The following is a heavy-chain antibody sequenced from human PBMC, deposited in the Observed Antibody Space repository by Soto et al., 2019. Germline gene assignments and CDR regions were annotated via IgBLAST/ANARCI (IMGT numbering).Heavy chain of an antibody. CDR1: GGSISSYY. J-gene: IGHJ4*02. V-gene: IGHV4-59*01. CDR3: ARVNSLYFDY. CDR2: IYYSGST. Sequence: SETLSLTCTVSGGSISSYYWSWIRRPPGKGLEWIGYIYYSGSTNYNPSLKSRVTISVDTSKNQFSLKLSSVTAADTAVYYCARVNSLYFDYWGQGTLVTVSS.